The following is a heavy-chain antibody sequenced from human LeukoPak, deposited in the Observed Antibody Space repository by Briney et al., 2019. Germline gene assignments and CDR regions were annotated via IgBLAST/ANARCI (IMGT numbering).Heavy chain of an antibody. CDR2: ISSDGGQT. J-gene: IGHJ4*02. CDR1: GFSFGSYA. CDR3: ARDTGRTTGAPYTLKY. D-gene: IGHD1-1*01. V-gene: IGHV3-30*01. Sequence: GGSLRLSCAASGFSFGSYALHWVRQAPGKGLEWVAIISSDGGQTSYSDSVRGRFTISRGNSKSTIYLQVTSLRTEDTAVYYCARDTGRTTGAPYTLKYWGQGTLVTVSS.